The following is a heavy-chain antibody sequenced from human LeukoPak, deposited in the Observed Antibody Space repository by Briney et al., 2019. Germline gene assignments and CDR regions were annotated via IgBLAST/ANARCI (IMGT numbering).Heavy chain of an antibody. CDR1: GFSFNRYA. Sequence: QPGGALRLSCAASGFSFNRYAMSWVRQAPGKGLEWVANISGSGGSTQYADSVKGRFTISRDNSKNTLYLQMDSLRAEDTAVYYCAKEATMVRGVNDYWGQGTLVTVSS. V-gene: IGHV3-23*01. CDR3: AKEATMVRGVNDY. CDR2: ISGSGGST. D-gene: IGHD3-10*01. J-gene: IGHJ4*02.